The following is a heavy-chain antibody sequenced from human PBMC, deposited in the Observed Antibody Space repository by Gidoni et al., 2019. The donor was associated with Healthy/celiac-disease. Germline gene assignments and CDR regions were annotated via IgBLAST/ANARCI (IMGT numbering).Heavy chain of an antibody. CDR2: IKSKTDGGTT. V-gene: IGHV3-15*01. CDR3: TTWDYYIDAFDI. CDR1: GFTFSNAG. Sequence: EVQLVESGGGLVKPGGSLRLSCAASGFTFSNAGMSWVRQAPGKGLEWVGRIKSKTDGGTTDYAAPVKGRFTISRDDSKNTLYLQMNSLKTEDTAVYYCTTWDYYIDAFDIWGQGTMVTVSS. J-gene: IGHJ3*02. D-gene: IGHD3-22*01.